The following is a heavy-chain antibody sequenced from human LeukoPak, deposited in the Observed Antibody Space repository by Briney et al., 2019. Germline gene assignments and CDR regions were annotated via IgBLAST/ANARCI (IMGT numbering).Heavy chain of an antibody. Sequence: GGSLRFSCAASGFTFSSYAMSWVRQAPGKGLEWVSAISGSGGSTYYADSVKGRFTISRDNSKNTLYLQMNSLRAEDTAVYYCAKGRDNWNYETFDYWGQGTLVTVSS. CDR3: AKGRDNWNYETFDY. J-gene: IGHJ4*02. V-gene: IGHV3-23*01. D-gene: IGHD1-7*01. CDR1: GFTFSSYA. CDR2: ISGSGGST.